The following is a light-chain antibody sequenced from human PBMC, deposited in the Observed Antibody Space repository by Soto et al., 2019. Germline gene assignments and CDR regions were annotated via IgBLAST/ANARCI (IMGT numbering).Light chain of an antibody. Sequence: QSVLTQPPSISGAPGQRVTISCTGSSSNIGAGSDVHWYHQLPGTAPKLLIYGNTNRPSGVPNRFSGSKSGNTASLTISGLQAEDEADYYCSSYTSSSTLVFGGGTKVTV. CDR2: GNT. CDR3: SSYTSSSTLV. J-gene: IGLJ3*02. V-gene: IGLV1-40*01. CDR1: SSNIGAGSD.